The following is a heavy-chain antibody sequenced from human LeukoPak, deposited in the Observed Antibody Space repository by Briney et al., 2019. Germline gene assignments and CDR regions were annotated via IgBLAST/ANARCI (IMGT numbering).Heavy chain of an antibody. J-gene: IGHJ5*02. CDR1: GGSLSSYY. Sequence: SETLSLTCTVSGGSLSSYYWSWIRQPPGKGLEWIGEINHSGSTNYNPSLKSRVTISVDTSKNQFSLKLSSVTAADTAVYYCARGERWLQNWFDPWGQGTLVTVSS. CDR2: INHSGST. D-gene: IGHD5-24*01. V-gene: IGHV4-34*01. CDR3: ARGERWLQNWFDP.